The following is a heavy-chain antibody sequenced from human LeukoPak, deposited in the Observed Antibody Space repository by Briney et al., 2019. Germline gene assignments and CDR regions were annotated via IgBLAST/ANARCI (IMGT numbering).Heavy chain of an antibody. J-gene: IGHJ1*01. CDR1: GFTFNNYW. V-gene: IGHV3-74*01. Sequence: GGSLRLSCAVSGFTFNNYWMHWVRQAPGKGLVWVSRINSDGSSTSYADSVKGRFTISRDNAKNTLNLQMNSLRGEDTAVYYCAREDYYGSASYSSEYFQHWGQGTLVTVSS. CDR2: INSDGSST. CDR3: AREDYYGSASYSSEYFQH. D-gene: IGHD3-10*01.